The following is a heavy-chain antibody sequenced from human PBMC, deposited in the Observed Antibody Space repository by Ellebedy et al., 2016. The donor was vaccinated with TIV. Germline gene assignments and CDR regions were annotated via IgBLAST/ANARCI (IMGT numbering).Heavy chain of an antibody. CDR2: INPSGGST. J-gene: IGHJ4*02. CDR3: ARRYCSGGSCKADY. V-gene: IGHV1-46*01. D-gene: IGHD2-15*01. Sequence: ASVKVSCKASGYTFTNYHMHWVRRAPGQGLEWMGIINPSGGSTTYGQKFQGRVTMTWDTSTSTVYLELIGLRSEDTAVYYCARRYCSGGSCKADYWGQGTLVTVSS. CDR1: GYTFTNYH.